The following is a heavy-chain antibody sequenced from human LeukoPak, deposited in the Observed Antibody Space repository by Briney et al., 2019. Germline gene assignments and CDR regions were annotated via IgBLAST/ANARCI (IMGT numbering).Heavy chain of an antibody. J-gene: IGHJ3*02. Sequence: ASVTVSFKVSDYTLTELSMHWVRQAPGKGLEWLGGFDPEDGEIIYAQKFQGRVTMSDDTSTDTAYMELGSLRSDDTAVYYCAADRGDYSGSYWTAFDIWGQGTMVTVSS. CDR2: FDPEDGEI. V-gene: IGHV1-24*01. CDR1: DYTLTELS. CDR3: AADRGDYSGSYWTAFDI. D-gene: IGHD1-26*01.